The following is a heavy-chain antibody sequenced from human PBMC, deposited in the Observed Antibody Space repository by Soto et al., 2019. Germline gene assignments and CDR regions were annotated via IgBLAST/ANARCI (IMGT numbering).Heavy chain of an antibody. D-gene: IGHD4-17*01. Sequence: ASVKVSCKASGYTFTSYDINWVRQATGQGLEWMGWISPNSGNTSYAQKLQGRVTMTTDTSMSTAYMELRSLRSDDTAVYYCARDRDYVNWFDPWGQGTLVTVSS. J-gene: IGHJ5*02. CDR2: ISPNSGNT. V-gene: IGHV1-18*01. CDR3: ARDRDYVNWFDP. CDR1: GYTFTSYD.